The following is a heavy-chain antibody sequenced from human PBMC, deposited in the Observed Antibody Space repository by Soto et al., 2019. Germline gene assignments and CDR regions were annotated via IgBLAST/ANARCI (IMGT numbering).Heavy chain of an antibody. CDR1: GFTFRSYA. Sequence: PGGSLRLSCAASGFTFRSYAMSWVRQAPGKGLEWVSGISGSGISTHYADSVKGRFTVSRDNSKNTLYLQMNSLRAEDTAVYNCAKEHVGPGCQFALWGRRTPVTVSS. D-gene: IGHD6-19*01. CDR3: AKEHVGPGCQFAL. CDR2: ISGSGIST. V-gene: IGHV3-23*01. J-gene: IGHJ2*01.